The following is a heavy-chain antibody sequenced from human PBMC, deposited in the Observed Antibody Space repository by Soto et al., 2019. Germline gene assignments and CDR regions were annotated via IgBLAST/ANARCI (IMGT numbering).Heavy chain of an antibody. CDR3: ASNYYDSSGHHS. V-gene: IGHV4-31*03. CDR2: IYYSGST. D-gene: IGHD3-22*01. CDR1: GGSISSGGYY. Sequence: SETLSLTCTVSGGSISSGGYYWSWIRQHPGKGLEWIGYIYYSGSTYYNPSLKSRVTISVDTSKNQFSLKLSSVTAADTAVYYCASNYYDSSGHHSWGQGTLVTVSS. J-gene: IGHJ5*02.